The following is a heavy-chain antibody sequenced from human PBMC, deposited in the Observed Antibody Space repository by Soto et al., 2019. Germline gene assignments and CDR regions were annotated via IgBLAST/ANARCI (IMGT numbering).Heavy chain of an antibody. V-gene: IGHV1-46*01. D-gene: IGHD3-9*01. Sequence: ASVKVSCKASGYTFTSYYMHWVRQAPGQGLEWMGIINPSGGSTSYAQKFQGRVTMTRDTSTSTVYMELSSLRSEDTAVYYCARDSITYYDILTGYSPDIRGQGTMVTVSS. CDR3: ARDSITYYDILTGYSPDI. CDR1: GYTFTSYY. CDR2: INPSGGST. J-gene: IGHJ3*02.